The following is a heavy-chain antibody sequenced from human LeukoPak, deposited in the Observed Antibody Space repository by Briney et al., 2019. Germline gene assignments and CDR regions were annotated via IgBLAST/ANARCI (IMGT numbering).Heavy chain of an antibody. CDR3: ARDSYGSGSYYPY. Sequence: GASVKVSCKASGYTFTSYAMHWVRQAPGQRLEWMGWINAGNGNTKHSQKFQGRVTITRDTSASTAYMELSSLRSEDTAVYYCARDSYGSGSYYPYWGQGTLVTVSS. CDR2: INAGNGNT. V-gene: IGHV1-3*01. D-gene: IGHD3-10*01. CDR1: GYTFTSYA. J-gene: IGHJ4*02.